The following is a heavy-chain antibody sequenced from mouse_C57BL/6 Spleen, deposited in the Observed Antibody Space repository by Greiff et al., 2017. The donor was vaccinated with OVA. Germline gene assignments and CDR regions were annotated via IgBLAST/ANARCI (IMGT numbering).Heavy chain of an antibody. Sequence: EVQLVESEGGLVQPGSSMKLSCTASGFTFSDYYMAWVRQVPEKGLEWVANINYDGSSTYYLDSLKSRFIISRDNAKNILYLQMSSLKSEDTATYYCARGGAFYDFRGAMDYWGQGTSVTVSS. D-gene: IGHD2-3*01. CDR2: INYDGSST. V-gene: IGHV5-16*01. CDR1: GFTFSDYY. CDR3: ARGGAFYDFRGAMDY. J-gene: IGHJ4*01.